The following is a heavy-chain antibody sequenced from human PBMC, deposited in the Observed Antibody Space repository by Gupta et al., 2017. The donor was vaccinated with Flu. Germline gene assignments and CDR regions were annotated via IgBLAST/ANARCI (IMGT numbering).Heavy chain of an antibody. CDR2: INPNTGGT. D-gene: IGHD3-3*01. CDR1: GYTFTGHY. V-gene: IGHV1-2*02. CDR3: AREGNEAIFGVVDP. Sequence: QVQLVPYGAEVKKPAASVKVSCKASGYTFTGHYMHWLRQAPGQGLEWMGWINPNTGGTTYAQKFQERVTMTRDTSASTAYMELSRLRSDDTAVYYCAREGNEAIFGVVDPWGQVTLVTVSS. J-gene: IGHJ5*02.